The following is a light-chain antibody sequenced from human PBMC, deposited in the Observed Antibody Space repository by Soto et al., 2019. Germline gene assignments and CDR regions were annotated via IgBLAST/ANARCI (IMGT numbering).Light chain of an antibody. J-gene: IGKJ3*01. CDR3: QQYYSTPFT. Sequence: IVMTQSPDSLAVSLGERATINCKSSQSVLYSSNNKNYLAWYQQKPGQPPKLLIYWASTRESGVPDRFSGSGSGTDFTLAISRLQAEDVAVYYCQQYYSTPFTFGPGTKVDI. CDR2: WAS. V-gene: IGKV4-1*01. CDR1: QSVLYSSNNKNY.